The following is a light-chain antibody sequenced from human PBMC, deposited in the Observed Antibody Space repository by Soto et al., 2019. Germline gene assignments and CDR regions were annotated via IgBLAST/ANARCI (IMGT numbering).Light chain of an antibody. CDR2: DAS. J-gene: IGKJ2*01. CDR3: QHYNGYPQT. CDR1: QSIDNW. V-gene: IGKV1-5*01. Sequence: DIQMTQSPSPLSSSIGDRVTITCRASQSIDNWLAWYQQKPGKAPQLLIYDASRVKTGVPSRFTASGSGTEFTLTINTLQADDSATYFCQHYNGYPQTFGPGNKVEI.